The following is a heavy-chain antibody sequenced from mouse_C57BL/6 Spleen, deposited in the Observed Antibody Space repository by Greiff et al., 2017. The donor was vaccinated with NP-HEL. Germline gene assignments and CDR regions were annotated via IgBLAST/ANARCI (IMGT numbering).Heavy chain of an antibody. Sequence: VQLQQPGAELVKPGASVKLSCKASGYTFTSYWMHWVKQRPGQGLEWIGMIHPNSGSTNYNEKFKSKATLTVDKSSSTAYMQLSSLTSEDSAVYYCARGPNYYGSPYYFDYWGQGTTLTVSS. CDR1: GYTFTSYW. CDR3: ARGPNYYGSPYYFDY. D-gene: IGHD1-1*01. CDR2: IHPNSGST. V-gene: IGHV1-64*01. J-gene: IGHJ2*01.